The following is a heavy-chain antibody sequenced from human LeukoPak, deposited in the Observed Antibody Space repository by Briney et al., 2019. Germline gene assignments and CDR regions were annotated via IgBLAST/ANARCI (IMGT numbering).Heavy chain of an antibody. J-gene: IGHJ6*03. CDR2: INPNSGGT. CDR1: GYTFTGYY. V-gene: IGHV1-2*02. D-gene: IGHD1-26*01. Sequence: ASVKVSCKASGYTFTGYYMHWVRQAPGQGLEWMGWINPNSGGTNYAQKFQGRVTMTRDTSISTAYMELSRLRSDDTALYYCARVRGRYYYYYYMDVWGKGTTVTVSS. CDR3: ARVRGRYYYYYYMDV.